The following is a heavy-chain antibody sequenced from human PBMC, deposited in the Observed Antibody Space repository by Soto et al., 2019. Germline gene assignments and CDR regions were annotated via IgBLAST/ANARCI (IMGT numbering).Heavy chain of an antibody. V-gene: IGHV4-59*08. Sequence: QLQLPESGPGLVKPSETLSLTCTVSGCSISSYSCSWLRQPPGKELEWIEYIHYTGSTNYNPSLMSRVTISVDTSKNQFSLKVSSVTSVDTAVYYYAILATVTNTIDYWGQGTLVTVSS. CDR1: GCSISSYS. D-gene: IGHD4-17*01. CDR3: AILATVTNTIDY. CDR2: IHYTGST. J-gene: IGHJ4*02.